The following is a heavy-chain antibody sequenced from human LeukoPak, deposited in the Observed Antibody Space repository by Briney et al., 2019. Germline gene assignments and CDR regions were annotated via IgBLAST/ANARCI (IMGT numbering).Heavy chain of an antibody. CDR1: GFTFSSYS. Sequence: GGSLRLSCAASGFTFSSYSMNWVRQAPGKGLEWVSSISSSSSYIYYADSVKGRFTISRDNAKNSLYLQMNSLRAEGTAVYYCARDSLRWRETFDYWGQGTLVTVSS. CDR3: ARDSLRWRETFDY. J-gene: IGHJ4*02. CDR2: ISSSSSYI. D-gene: IGHD2-21*01. V-gene: IGHV3-21*01.